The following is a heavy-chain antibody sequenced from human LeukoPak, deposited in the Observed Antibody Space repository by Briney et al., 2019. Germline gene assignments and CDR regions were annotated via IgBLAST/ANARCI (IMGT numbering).Heavy chain of an antibody. CDR1: RGSFSGYY. CDR3: AVRALGWFDP. J-gene: IGHJ5*02. V-gene: IGHV4-34*01. D-gene: IGHD3-10*01. Sequence: SETLSLTCAVYRGSFSGYYWSWVRQPPGKGLEWIGEINHSGSTNDNPSLKSRITISVDTSKNQFSLKLSSVTAADTAMYYCAVRALGWFDPWGQGTLVTVSS. CDR2: INHSGST.